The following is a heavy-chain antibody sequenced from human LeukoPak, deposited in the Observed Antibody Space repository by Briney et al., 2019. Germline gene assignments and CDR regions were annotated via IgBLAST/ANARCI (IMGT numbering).Heavy chain of an antibody. Sequence: GGSLRLSCAASGFTVSSNSMSWVRQAPGKGLEWVAFIRYDGNNKYYADSVKGRFTISRDNSKNTLYLQMNSLRAEDTAVYYCAKAGNLGGSNYLYYYYYMDVWGKGTTVTISS. V-gene: IGHV3-30*02. CDR3: AKAGNLGGSNYLYYYYYMDV. D-gene: IGHD1-26*01. CDR2: IRYDGNNK. J-gene: IGHJ6*03. CDR1: GFTVSSNS.